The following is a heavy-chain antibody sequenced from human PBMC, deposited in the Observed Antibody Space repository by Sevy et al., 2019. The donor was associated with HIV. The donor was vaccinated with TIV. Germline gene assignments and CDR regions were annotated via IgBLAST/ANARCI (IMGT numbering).Heavy chain of an antibody. Sequence: ASVKVSCKASGYSFTNYGISWVRQAPGQGLEWMGWISVYKGSIEYTQNFQGRVTMTSDPSASTAYMELMSLRSDDTAVYYCARTQGAARPWGLDVLGQGTTVTVSS. CDR1: GYSFTNYG. J-gene: IGHJ6*02. CDR3: ARTQGAARPWGLDV. CDR2: ISVYKGSI. D-gene: IGHD6-6*01. V-gene: IGHV1-18*01.